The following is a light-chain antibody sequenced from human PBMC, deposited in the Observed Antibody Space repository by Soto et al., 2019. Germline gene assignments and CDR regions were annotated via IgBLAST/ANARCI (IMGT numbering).Light chain of an antibody. CDR3: QQNYSTPRT. J-gene: IGKJ1*01. V-gene: IGKV1-39*01. Sequence: DIQMTQSPSSLSASVGDRVSVTCRASQSIRTFLNWYQQRPREAPKLLIYAPSSLQSGGPSRFSGSGSGADFTPTIGSLQPEDFATYYGQQNYSTPRTFGQGTNVEVK. CDR2: APS. CDR1: QSIRTF.